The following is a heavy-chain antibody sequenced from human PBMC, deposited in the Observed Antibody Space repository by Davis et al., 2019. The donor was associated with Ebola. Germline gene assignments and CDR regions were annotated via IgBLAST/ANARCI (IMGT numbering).Heavy chain of an antibody. CDR1: GFTFSSYG. CDR3: ARDHYDSSGYGFDI. Sequence: GESLKISCAASGFTFSSYGMHWVRQAPGKGLEWVAVIWYDGSNKYYADSVKGRFTISRDNSKNTLYLQMNSLRDEDTAVYYCARDHYDSSGYGFDIWGQGTMVTVSS. D-gene: IGHD3-22*01. CDR2: IWYDGSNK. J-gene: IGHJ3*02. V-gene: IGHV3-33*01.